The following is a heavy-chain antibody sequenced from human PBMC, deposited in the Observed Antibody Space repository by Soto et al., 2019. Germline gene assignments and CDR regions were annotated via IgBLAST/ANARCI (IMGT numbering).Heavy chain of an antibody. CDR2: INPSGGST. J-gene: IGHJ4*02. CDR3: ARGSAVAGTVGDFDY. Sequence: GASVKVSCKASGYTFTSYYMHWVRQAPGQGLEWMGIINPSGGSTSYAQKFQGRVTMTRDTSTSTVYMELSSLRSEDTAVYYCARGSAVAGTVGDFDYWGQGTLVTVSS. CDR1: GYTFTSYY. V-gene: IGHV1-46*01. D-gene: IGHD6-19*01.